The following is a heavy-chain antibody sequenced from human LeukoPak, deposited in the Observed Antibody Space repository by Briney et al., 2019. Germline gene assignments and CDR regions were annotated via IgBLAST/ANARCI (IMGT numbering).Heavy chain of an antibody. CDR1: GYTLTDYY. V-gene: IGHV1-2*02. J-gene: IGHJ5*02. Sequence: ASVKVSCKASGYTLTDYYMHWVRQAPGQGLEWMGWINPNSGGTNYAEKLQGRVTMTRDTSISTAYMELSSLRFNDTAVYYCARAPYYDTSGGCFDPWGQGTLVTVSS. CDR3: ARAPYYDTSGGCFDP. D-gene: IGHD3-22*01. CDR2: INPNSGGT.